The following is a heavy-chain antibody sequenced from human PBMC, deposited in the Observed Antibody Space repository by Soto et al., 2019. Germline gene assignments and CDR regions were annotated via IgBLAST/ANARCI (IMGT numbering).Heavy chain of an antibody. CDR2: INHSGST. Sequence: ETLSGKSADHGGSRSGKYWSWIRQPPGKGLEWIGEINHSGSTNYNPSLKSRVTISVDTSKNQFSLKLSSVTAADTAVYYCAISWSWIQIWFHYWGQGFLVTVSS. CDR3: AISWSWIQIWFHY. J-gene: IGHJ4*02. D-gene: IGHD5-18*01. V-gene: IGHV4-34*01. CDR1: GGSRSGKY.